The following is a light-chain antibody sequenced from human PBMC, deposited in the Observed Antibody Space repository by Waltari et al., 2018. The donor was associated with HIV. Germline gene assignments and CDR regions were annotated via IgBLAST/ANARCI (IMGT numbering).Light chain of an antibody. CDR2: DVS. CDR3: CSYAGSSTLL. CDR1: SRDVGGYNY. J-gene: IGLJ2*01. V-gene: IGLV2-23*01. Sequence: QSALTQPASVSGSPGQSITISCTGTSRDVGGYNYVSWYQQHPGKAPKLVIYDVSERPSGVSNRFSGSKSGNTASLTISGLQAEDEADYNCCSYAGSSTLLFGGGTKVTVL.